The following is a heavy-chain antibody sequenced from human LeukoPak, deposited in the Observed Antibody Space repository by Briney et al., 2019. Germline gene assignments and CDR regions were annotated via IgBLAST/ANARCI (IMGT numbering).Heavy chain of an antibody. Sequence: SQTLSLTCAISGDSVSSNSAAWNWFRQSPSRGLEWLGRTYYRSKWYNDYEVSVKSRITINPDTSKNQFSLQLNSVTPEDTAVYYCARDPNTMIDVEYFDYWGQGTLVTVSS. J-gene: IGHJ4*02. V-gene: IGHV6-1*01. D-gene: IGHD3-22*01. CDR2: TYYRSKWYN. CDR1: GDSVSSNSAA. CDR3: ARDPNTMIDVEYFDY.